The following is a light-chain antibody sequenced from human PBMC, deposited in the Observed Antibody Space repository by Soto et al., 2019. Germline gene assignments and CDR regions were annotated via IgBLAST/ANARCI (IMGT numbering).Light chain of an antibody. V-gene: IGKV1-9*01. CDR3: QQLDSYPIT. Sequence: SPSSLSASVGDRVTITCRASQDIRSRLAWYQQKPGKAPKLLIYAASTLQSGVPSRFSGSGSGTAFTLTISSLQPEDFATYYCQQLDSYPITFGQGTRLEIK. J-gene: IGKJ5*01. CDR1: QDIRSR. CDR2: AAS.